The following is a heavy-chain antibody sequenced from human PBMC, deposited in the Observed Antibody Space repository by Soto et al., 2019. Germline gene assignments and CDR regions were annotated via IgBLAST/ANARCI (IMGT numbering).Heavy chain of an antibody. D-gene: IGHD6-13*01. CDR1: GYTFTGYY. V-gene: IGHV1-2*04. CDR3: ARGWDSSSWSHNWFDP. CDR2: INPNSGGT. J-gene: IGHJ5*02. Sequence: GASVKVSCKASGYTFTGYYMHWVRQAPGQGLEWMGWINPNSGGTNYAQKFQGWVTMTRDTSISTAYMELSRLRSDGTAVYYCARGWDSSSWSHNWFDPWGQGTLVTSPQ.